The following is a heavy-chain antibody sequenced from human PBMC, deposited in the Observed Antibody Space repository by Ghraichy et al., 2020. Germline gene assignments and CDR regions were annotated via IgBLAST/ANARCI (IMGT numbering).Heavy chain of an antibody. CDR3: ARRSAGNAPYYFDY. V-gene: IGHV3-74*01. CDR1: GFTFSSYW. CDR2: INSDGSST. J-gene: IGHJ4*02. Sequence: GGSLRLSCAASGFTFSSYWMHWVRQAPGKGLVWVSRINSDGSSTSYADSVKGRFTISRDNAKNTLYLQVNSLRAEDTAVYYCARRSAGNAPYYFDYWGQGTLVTVSS. D-gene: IGHD6-13*01.